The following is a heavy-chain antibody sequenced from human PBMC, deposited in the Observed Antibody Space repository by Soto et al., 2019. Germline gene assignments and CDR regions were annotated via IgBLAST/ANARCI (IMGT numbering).Heavy chain of an antibody. CDR2: IIPIFGTA. CDR3: ARDQNYYDSSGYPQRKNWFDP. Sequence: SVKVSCKASGGTFSSYAISWVRPAPGQGLEWMGGIIPIFGTANYAQKFQGRVTITADESTSTAYMELSSLRSEDTAVYYCARDQNYYDSSGYPQRKNWFDPWGQGTLVTVSS. J-gene: IGHJ5*02. V-gene: IGHV1-69*13. D-gene: IGHD3-22*01. CDR1: GGTFSSYA.